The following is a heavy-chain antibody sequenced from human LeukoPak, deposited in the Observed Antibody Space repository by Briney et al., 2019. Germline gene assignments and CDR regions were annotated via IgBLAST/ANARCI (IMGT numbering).Heavy chain of an antibody. CDR1: GFTFSSYA. D-gene: IGHD3-22*01. CDR3: ARVTYYYDSSGYYDY. J-gene: IGHJ4*02. V-gene: IGHV3-30-3*01. Sequence: PGGSLRLSCAASGFTFSSYAMHWVRQAPGKGLEWVAVISYDGSNKYYADSVKGRFTISRDNSKNTLYLQMNSLRAEDTAVYYCARVTYYYDSSGYYDYWGQGTLVTVSS. CDR2: ISYDGSNK.